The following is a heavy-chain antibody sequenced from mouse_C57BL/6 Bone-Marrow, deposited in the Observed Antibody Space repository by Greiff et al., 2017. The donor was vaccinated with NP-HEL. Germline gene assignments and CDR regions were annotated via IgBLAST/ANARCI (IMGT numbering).Heavy chain of an antibody. CDR1: GFTFSDYY. Sequence: EVMLVESEGGLVQPGSSMKLSCTASGFTFSDYYMAWVRQVPEKGLEWVANINYDGSSTYYLDSLKSRFIISRDNAKNILYLQMSSLKSEDTATYYCARDGSLAMDYWGQGTSVTVSS. D-gene: IGHD6-2*01. J-gene: IGHJ4*01. V-gene: IGHV5-16*01. CDR3: ARDGSLAMDY. CDR2: INYDGSST.